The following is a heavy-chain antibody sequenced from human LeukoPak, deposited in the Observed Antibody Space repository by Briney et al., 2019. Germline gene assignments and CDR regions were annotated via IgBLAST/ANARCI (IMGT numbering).Heavy chain of an antibody. J-gene: IGHJ4*02. CDR2: ISSSGSTV. Sequence: GGSLRLSCAASGFTFSDYYMSWIRQAPGKGLEWVSYISSSGSTVYYADSVKGRFTISRDNAKNSLYLQMNSLRAEDTAVYYCAGTLSDSYYDGAIDYWGQGTLVTVSS. D-gene: IGHD3-22*01. CDR1: GFTFSDYY. CDR3: AGTLSDSYYDGAIDY. V-gene: IGHV3-11*01.